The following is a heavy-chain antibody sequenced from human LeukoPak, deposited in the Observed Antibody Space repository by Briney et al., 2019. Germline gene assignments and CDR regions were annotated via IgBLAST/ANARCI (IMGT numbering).Heavy chain of an antibody. V-gene: IGHV4-39*07. CDR3: AKKGAAEYSSSSTGFDP. Sequence: SETLFLTCTVSGGSISSSSYYWGWIRQPPGKGLEWIGSIYYSGSTYYNPSLKSRVTISVDMSKNQLSLKLSPVTAADTAVYYCAKKGAAEYSSSSTGFDPWGQGTLVTVSS. D-gene: IGHD6-6*01. J-gene: IGHJ5*02. CDR2: IYYSGST. CDR1: GGSISSSSYY.